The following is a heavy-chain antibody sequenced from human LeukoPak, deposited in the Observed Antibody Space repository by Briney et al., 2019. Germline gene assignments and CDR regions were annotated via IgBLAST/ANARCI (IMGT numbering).Heavy chain of an antibody. J-gene: IGHJ4*02. CDR1: GGSFSGYY. CDR2: INHSGST. D-gene: IGHD5-24*01. V-gene: IGHV4-34*01. CDR3: ARLVVVEMATILYFDY. Sequence: PSETLSLTCAVYGGSFSGYYWSWIRQPPGKGLEWIGEINHSGSTNYNPSLKSRVTISVDTSKNQFSLKLSSVTAADTAVYYCARLVVVEMATILYFDYWGQGTLVTVSS.